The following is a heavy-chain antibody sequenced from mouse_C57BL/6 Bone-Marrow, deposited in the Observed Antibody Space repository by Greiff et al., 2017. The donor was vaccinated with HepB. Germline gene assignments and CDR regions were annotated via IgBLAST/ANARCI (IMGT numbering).Heavy chain of an antibody. Sequence: EVQRVESEGGLVQPGSSMKLSCTASGFTFSDYYMAWVRQVPEKGLEWVANINYDGSSTYYLDSLKSRFIISRDNAKNILYLQMSSLKSEDTATYYCARGTTVVAWYFDVWGTGTTVTVSS. J-gene: IGHJ1*03. CDR2: INYDGSST. CDR1: GFTFSDYY. CDR3: ARGTTVVAWYFDV. V-gene: IGHV5-16*01. D-gene: IGHD1-1*01.